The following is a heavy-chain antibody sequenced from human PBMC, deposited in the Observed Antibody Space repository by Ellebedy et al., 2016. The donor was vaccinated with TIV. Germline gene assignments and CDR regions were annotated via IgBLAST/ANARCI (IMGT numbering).Heavy chain of an antibody. CDR2: ISYDGSNK. CDR1: GFTFSSYG. Sequence: GESLKISCAASGFTFSSYGMHWVRQAPGKGLEWVAVISYDGSNKYYADSVKGRFTISRDNSKNTLSLQMNSLTPEDTAVYYCARERVYKSGSGRRYGMDVWGQGTTVIVS. V-gene: IGHV3-30*03. D-gene: IGHD3-10*01. J-gene: IGHJ6*02. CDR3: ARERVYKSGSGRRYGMDV.